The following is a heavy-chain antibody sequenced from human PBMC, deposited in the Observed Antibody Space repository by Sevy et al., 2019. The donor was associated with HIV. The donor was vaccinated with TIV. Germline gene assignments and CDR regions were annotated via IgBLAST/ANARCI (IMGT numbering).Heavy chain of an antibody. V-gene: IGHV1-2*06. Sequence: ASVKVSRKASGYNFYIHWVRQAPGQGLEWMGRVTPNSGATTYAQRFQGRVAMTMDTSISTAYMELSGLKSDDTAIYYCAGQSLGWYNWFDPWGQGTLVTVSS. J-gene: IGHJ5*02. CDR3: AGQSLGWYNWFDP. CDR2: VTPNSGAT. D-gene: IGHD6-19*01. CDR1: GYNFY.